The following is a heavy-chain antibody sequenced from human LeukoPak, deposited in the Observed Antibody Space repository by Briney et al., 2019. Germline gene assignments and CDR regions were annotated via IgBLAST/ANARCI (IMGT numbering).Heavy chain of an antibody. CDR1: GFTFSTYA. D-gene: IGHD6-19*01. V-gene: IGHV3-64D*09. Sequence: GGSLRLSCSASGFTFSTYAMHWVRQAPGKGLEYVSAISSYGGSTYYADPVKGRFTISRDSSKNTPYLQMSSLRAEDTAVYYCVPLPIAVAGTHLLDYWGQGTLVTVSS. J-gene: IGHJ4*02. CDR2: ISSYGGST. CDR3: VPLPIAVAGTHLLDY.